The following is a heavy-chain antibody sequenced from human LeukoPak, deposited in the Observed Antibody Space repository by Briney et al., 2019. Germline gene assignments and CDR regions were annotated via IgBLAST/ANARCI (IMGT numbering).Heavy chain of an antibody. Sequence: SETLSLTCTVSGGSISSHYWSWIRQPAGKGLEWIGRIYRTGSTSYNPSLKSRVTMSVDTSKNQFSLKLNSVTAADTAVYYCARHGGGNSKYYPDYWGQGALVTVSS. CDR1: GGSISSHY. D-gene: IGHD4-23*01. J-gene: IGHJ4*02. CDR3: ARHGGGNSKYYPDY. V-gene: IGHV4-4*07. CDR2: IYRTGST.